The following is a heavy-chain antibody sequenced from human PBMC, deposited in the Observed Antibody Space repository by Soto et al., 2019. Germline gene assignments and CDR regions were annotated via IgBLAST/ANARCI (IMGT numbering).Heavy chain of an antibody. V-gene: IGHV4-59*08. CDR3: ASAAVSVTCGPFGC. CDR2: IYYTGST. CDR1: GGSISAYY. J-gene: IGHJ4*02. D-gene: IGHD6-19*01. Sequence: SETLSLTCTVSGGSISAYYWNWVRQPPGKGLEWIGNIYYTGSTNYNPSLMSRVTISVDTSNNQFSQKLRSVTAADTAVYYCASAAVSVTCGPFGCWEQGTRGAVSS.